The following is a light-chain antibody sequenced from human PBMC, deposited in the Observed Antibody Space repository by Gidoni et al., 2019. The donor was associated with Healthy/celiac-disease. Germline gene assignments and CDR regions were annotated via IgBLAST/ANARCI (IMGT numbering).Light chain of an antibody. V-gene: IGKV3-11*01. CDR1: QSVRSY. CDR3: QQRSNGLT. CDR2: DAS. J-gene: IGKJ4*01. Sequence: EILLTQSPATLSLSPGERATLSCRASQSVRSYLAWYQQKPGHAPMLLIYDASNRATGIPARFSGSGSGTDFTLTISSLEPEDFAVYYCQQRSNGLTFGGGTKVEIK.